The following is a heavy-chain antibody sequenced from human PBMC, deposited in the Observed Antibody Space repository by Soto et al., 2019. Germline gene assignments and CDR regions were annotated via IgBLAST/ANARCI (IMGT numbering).Heavy chain of an antibody. V-gene: IGHV3-23*01. CDR1: GFTFSSYA. CDR3: AKEAPYSSSWYFNWFDP. D-gene: IGHD6-13*01. CDR2: ISGSGGST. J-gene: IGHJ5*02. Sequence: TGGSLRLSCAASGFTFSSYAMSWVRQAPGKGLEWVSAISGSGGSTYYADSVKGRFTISRDNSKNTLYLQMNSLRAEDTAVYYCAKEAPYSSSWYFNWFDPWGQGTLVTVSS.